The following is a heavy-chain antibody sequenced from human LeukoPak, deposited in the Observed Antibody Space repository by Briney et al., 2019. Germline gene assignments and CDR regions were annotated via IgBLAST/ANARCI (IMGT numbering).Heavy chain of an antibody. V-gene: IGHV4-38-2*01. Sequence: LRLSCAASGFTFSSYSMHWVRQPPGKGLEWIASIYHSGSTYYNPSLKSRVTISVDTSKNQFSLKLNSVTAADTAVYYCAISSYSSSSCYYNYNYYMDVWGKGTTVTVSS. CDR2: IYHSGST. J-gene: IGHJ6*03. CDR1: GFTFSSYS. D-gene: IGHD2-15*01. CDR3: AISSYSSSSCYYNYNYYMDV.